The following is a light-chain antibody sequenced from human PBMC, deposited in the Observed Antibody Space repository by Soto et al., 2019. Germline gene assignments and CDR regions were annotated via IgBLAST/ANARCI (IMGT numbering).Light chain of an antibody. CDR2: NLS. Sequence: DVVMTQSPLFLPVTLGQPASISCRSSLSLAYIDGNTYLHWFQQRPGQSPRRLSYNLSSRDSGVPDRFSGSGSGTDFTLKISRVEAEDVGVYYCMQSVPSPPYTFGQGTKLEIK. CDR3: MQSVPSPPYT. V-gene: IGKV2-30*01. CDR1: LSLAYIDGNTY. J-gene: IGKJ2*01.